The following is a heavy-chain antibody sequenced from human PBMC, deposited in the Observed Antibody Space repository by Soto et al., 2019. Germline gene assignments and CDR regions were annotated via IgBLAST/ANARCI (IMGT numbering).Heavy chain of an antibody. D-gene: IGHD2-21*02. CDR2: IWYDGRNK. Sequence: QVQLVESGGGVVQPGRSLRLSCAASGFTFSRSGMQWVRQAPGKGLEWGAVIWYDGRNKYYADSVKGRFTIYRDNSKNTLYLQLNSLGVEDTAGYYCARGTLRGDDGADYWGQGTLVTGSS. CDR1: GFTFSRSG. V-gene: IGHV3-33*01. CDR3: ARGTLRGDDGADY. J-gene: IGHJ4*02.